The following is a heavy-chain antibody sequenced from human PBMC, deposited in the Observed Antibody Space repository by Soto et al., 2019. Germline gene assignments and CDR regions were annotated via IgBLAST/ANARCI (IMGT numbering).Heavy chain of an antibody. Sequence: SETLSLTCTVSGGSISSGGYYWSWIRQHPGKGLEWIGYINHSGSTNYNPSLKSRVTISVDTSKNQFSLKLSSVTAADTAVYYCARGCGSCYLYYYYGMDVWGQGTTVTVSS. CDR1: GGSISSGGYY. CDR3: ARGCGSCYLYYYYGMDV. CDR2: INHSGST. V-gene: IGHV4-31*03. D-gene: IGHD2-15*01. J-gene: IGHJ6*02.